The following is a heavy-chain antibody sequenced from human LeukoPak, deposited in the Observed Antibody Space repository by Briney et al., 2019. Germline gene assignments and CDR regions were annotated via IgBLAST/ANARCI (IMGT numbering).Heavy chain of an antibody. D-gene: IGHD3-22*01. V-gene: IGHV4-31*03. CDR2: IYYSGST. J-gene: IGHJ4*02. Sequence: SEALSLTCTVSGGSISSGGYYWCWIRQHPGKGLGWIGYIYYSGSTYYNPSLKSRVTISVDTSKNQFSLKLSSVTAADTAVYYCARATTDYDSSGYYPDYFDYWGQGTLVTVSS. CDR1: GGSISSGGYY. CDR3: ARATTDYDSSGYYPDYFDY.